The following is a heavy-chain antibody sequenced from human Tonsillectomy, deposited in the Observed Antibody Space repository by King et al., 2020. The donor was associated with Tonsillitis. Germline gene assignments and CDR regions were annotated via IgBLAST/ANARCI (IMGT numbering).Heavy chain of an antibody. D-gene: IGHD6-13*01. CDR1: GGSISSYY. CDR3: ARDQGYSRSSNWFDP. Sequence: QLQESGPGLVKPSETLSLTCTVSGGSISSYYWSWIRQPAGKGLEWIGRIYTSGSTNYNPSLKSRVTMSVETSKNKFSLKVSSVTAADTAVYYCARDQGYSRSSNWFDPWGQGTLVTVSS. V-gene: IGHV4-4*07. CDR2: IYTSGST. J-gene: IGHJ5*02.